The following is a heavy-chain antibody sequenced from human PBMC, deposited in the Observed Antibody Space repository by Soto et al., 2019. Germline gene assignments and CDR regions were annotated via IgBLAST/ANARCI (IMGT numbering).Heavy chain of an antibody. D-gene: IGHD2-2*01. J-gene: IGHJ6*02. V-gene: IGHV4-34*01. CDR3: AREKQTRYYYYYGMDV. Sequence: SETLSLTCAVYGGSFSGYYWSWIRQPPGKGLEWIGEINHSGSTNYNQSLKSRVTISVDTSKNQFSLKLSSVTAADTAVYYCAREKQTRYYYYYGMDVWGQGTTVTVSS. CDR2: INHSGST. CDR1: GGSFSGYY.